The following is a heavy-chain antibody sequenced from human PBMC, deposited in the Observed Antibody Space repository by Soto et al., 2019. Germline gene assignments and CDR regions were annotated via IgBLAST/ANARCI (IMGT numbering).Heavy chain of an antibody. D-gene: IGHD4-17*01. CDR3: AKDLGYGGNRLGWSPDYYFDY. CDR2: ISYDGSNK. V-gene: IGHV3-30*18. J-gene: IGHJ4*02. CDR1: GFTFSSYG. Sequence: QVQLVESGGGVVQPGRSLRLSCAASGFTFSSYGMHWVRQAPGKGLEWVAVISYDGSNKYYADSVKGRFTISRDNSKNTLYLQMNSLRAEDTAVYYCAKDLGYGGNRLGWSPDYYFDYWGQGTLVTVSS.